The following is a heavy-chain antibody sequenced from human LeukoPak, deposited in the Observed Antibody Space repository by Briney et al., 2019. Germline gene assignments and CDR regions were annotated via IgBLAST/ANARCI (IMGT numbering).Heavy chain of an antibody. CDR2: FYNGGSI. CDR3: ATSVVGLSYDEHFQH. CDR1: GFTVNTNH. D-gene: IGHD2-15*01. V-gene: IGHV3-53*01. J-gene: IGHJ1*01. Sequence: GGSLRLSCAASGFTVNTNHMHWVRQAPGKGLGWVSAFYNGGSIYYLDSVKGRFTISRDSFKNTLYLQMNSLRVEDTAFYYCATSVVGLSYDEHFQHWGQGTLVTVSS.